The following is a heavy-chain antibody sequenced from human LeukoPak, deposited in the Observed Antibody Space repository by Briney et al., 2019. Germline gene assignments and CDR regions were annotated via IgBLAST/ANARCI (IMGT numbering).Heavy chain of an antibody. CDR2: IEPGGSEE. CDR1: TFTSSSLW. V-gene: IGHV3-7*01. Sequence: GGSLRLSCAVSTFTSSSLWMSWVRQAPGKGLEWVAKIEPGGSEENYLDSVKGRFTISRDDAKNSLYLQMNSLRAEDTSVYYCVTGGHYAGSWGQGSLVTVSS. CDR3: VTGGHYAGS. D-gene: IGHD3-22*01. J-gene: IGHJ5*02.